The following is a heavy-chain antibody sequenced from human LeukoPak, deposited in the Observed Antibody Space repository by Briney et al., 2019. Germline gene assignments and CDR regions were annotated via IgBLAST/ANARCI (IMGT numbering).Heavy chain of an antibody. CDR3: ARDGLRVGGSDPFP. CDR2: ISAYNGDT. D-gene: IGHD3-10*01. J-gene: IGHJ5*02. Sequence: ASAKVSCKASGDTFTSYSISWVRQAPGRGGECMGWISAYNGDTNYAQKLQGRVSITTDTSPRTAYMELRSLRSDDTAVYYCARDGLRVGGSDPFPWGQGTLVTVSS. CDR1: GDTFTSYS. V-gene: IGHV1-18*01.